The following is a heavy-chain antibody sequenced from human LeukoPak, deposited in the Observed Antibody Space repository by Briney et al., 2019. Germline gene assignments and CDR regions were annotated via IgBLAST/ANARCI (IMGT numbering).Heavy chain of an antibody. D-gene: IGHD6-19*01. CDR1: GFTFSDYY. Sequence: GGSLRLSCAASGFTFSDYYMSWIRQAPGRGLEWVSYISNSGTTRYYADSVKGRFTISRVNAKNSLYLQMNSLRAEDTAVYYCARDQTGITVAATGWFDPWGQGTLVTVSS. CDR2: ISNSGTTR. J-gene: IGHJ5*02. CDR3: ARDQTGITVAATGWFDP. V-gene: IGHV3-11*04.